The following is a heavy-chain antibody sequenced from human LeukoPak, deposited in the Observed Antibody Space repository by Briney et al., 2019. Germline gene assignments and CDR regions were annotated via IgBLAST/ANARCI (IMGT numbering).Heavy chain of an antibody. D-gene: IGHD2-2*01. CDR1: VGSFSDYS. CDR3: ARDQGGL. V-gene: IGHV4-34*01. J-gene: IGHJ4*02. CDR2: ITYSGST. Sequence: SETLSLTCAVYVGSFSDYSWSWIRQSPGKGLEWIGEITYSGSTNYNPSLKSRVTISIDTSKNQLSLKVTSLTAADTAVYYCARDQGGLWGQGTLVTVSS.